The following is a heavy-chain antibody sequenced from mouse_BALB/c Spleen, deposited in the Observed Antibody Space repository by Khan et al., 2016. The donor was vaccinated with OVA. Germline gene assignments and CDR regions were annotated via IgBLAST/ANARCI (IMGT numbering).Heavy chain of an antibody. D-gene: IGHD1-2*01. CDR1: GYSITSGYG. CDR2: ISYSGST. CDR3: ARTARIKY. V-gene: IGHV3-2*02. Sequence: EVQLVESGPGLVKPSQSLSLTCTVTGYSITSGYGWNWIRQFPGNKLEWMGYISYSGSTNYNPSLKSRISITRDTSKIQFFLQLNSVNTEDTATYYCARTARIKYWGQGTTLTVSS. J-gene: IGHJ2*01.